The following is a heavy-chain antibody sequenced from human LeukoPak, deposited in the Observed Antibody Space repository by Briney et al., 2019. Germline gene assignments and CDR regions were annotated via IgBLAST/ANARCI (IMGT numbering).Heavy chain of an antibody. CDR3: AKKQQLSDY. CDR2: ISYDGSNK. V-gene: IGHV3-30-3*02. J-gene: IGHJ4*02. CDR1: GFTFSSYA. D-gene: IGHD6-13*01. Sequence: GRSLRLSCAASGFTFSSYAMHWVRQAPGKGLEWVAVISYDGSNKYYADSVKGRFTISRDNSKNTLYLQMNSLRAEDTAVYYCAKKQQLSDYWGQGTLVTVSS.